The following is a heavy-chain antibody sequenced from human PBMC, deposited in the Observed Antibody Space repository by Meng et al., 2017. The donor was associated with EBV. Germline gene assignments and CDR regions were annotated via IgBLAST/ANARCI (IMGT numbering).Heavy chain of an antibody. Sequence: VQVEHAGAEGKRPGVSVKISCKTSGGPFRSDAVSWVRQGPGQGLEWLGGLIPMSGAPHYAQKFQDRVTITADEYTRTHYMELSSLRSDDTAMYYCASESGRGFTPDFWGQGTLVTVSS. CDR2: LIPMSGAP. D-gene: IGHD3-10*01. CDR3: ASESGRGFTPDF. J-gene: IGHJ4*02. CDR1: GGPFRSDA. V-gene: IGHV1-69*01.